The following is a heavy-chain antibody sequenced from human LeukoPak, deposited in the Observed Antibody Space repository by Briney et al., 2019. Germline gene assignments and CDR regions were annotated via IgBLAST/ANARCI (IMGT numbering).Heavy chain of an antibody. D-gene: IGHD5-24*01. V-gene: IGHV4-59*01. CDR2: IYYSGST. CDR3: AREEERWLHHYYYCYMDV. J-gene: IGHJ6*03. Sequence: SETLSLTCTVSGGSISSYYWSWIRQPPGKGLEWIGYIYYSGSTNYNPSLKSRVTISVDTSKNQFSLKLSSVTAADTAAYYCAREEERWLHHYYYCYMDVWGKGTTVTVSS. CDR1: GGSISSYY.